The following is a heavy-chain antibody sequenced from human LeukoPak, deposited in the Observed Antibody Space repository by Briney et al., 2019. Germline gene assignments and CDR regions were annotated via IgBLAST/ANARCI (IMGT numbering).Heavy chain of an antibody. CDR2: IYYSGST. CDR1: GGSISSYY. V-gene: IGHV4-59*08. J-gene: IGHJ4*02. CDR3: ATRVDLRESHYLAH. Sequence: SETLSLTCTVSGGSISSYYWSWIRQPPGKGLEWIGYIYYSGSTNYNPSLKSRVTISVDTSKSQFSLKLSSVTAADAAVYYCATRVDLRESHYLAHWPQRTLHTLSS.